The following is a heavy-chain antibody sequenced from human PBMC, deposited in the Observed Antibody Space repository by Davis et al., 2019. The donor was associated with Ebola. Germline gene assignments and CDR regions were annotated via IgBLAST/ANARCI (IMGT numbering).Heavy chain of an antibody. Sequence: SVKVSCKASGYTFTSYDINWVRQATGQGLEWMGGIIPIFNTTNYAQKFQGRVTVTADESTSTAYMELSSLRSEDTAMYYCARAHIVGSPEVGFDYWGQGTLVTVSS. CDR2: IIPIFNTT. CDR3: ARAHIVGSPEVGFDY. D-gene: IGHD1-26*01. J-gene: IGHJ4*02. CDR1: GYTFTSYD. V-gene: IGHV1-69*13.